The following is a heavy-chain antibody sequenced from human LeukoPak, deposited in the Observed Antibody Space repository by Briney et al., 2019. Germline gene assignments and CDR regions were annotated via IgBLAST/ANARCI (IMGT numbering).Heavy chain of an antibody. J-gene: IGHJ5*02. CDR2: IYHSGST. CDR1: GGSISSGGYY. CDR3: ARDGDITGTGTTFNWFDP. V-gene: IGHV4-30-2*01. Sequence: SETLSLTCTVSGGSISSGGYYWSWIRQPPGKGLEWIGYIYHSGSTYYNPSLKSRVTISVDTSKNQFSLKLSSVTAADTAVYYCARDGDITGTGTTFNWFDPWGQGTLVTVSS. D-gene: IGHD1-7*01.